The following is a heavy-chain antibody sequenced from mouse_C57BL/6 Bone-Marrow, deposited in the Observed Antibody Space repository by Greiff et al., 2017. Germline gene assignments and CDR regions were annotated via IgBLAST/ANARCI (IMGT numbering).Heavy chain of an antibody. CDR3: ARYRDDFCFDY. D-gene: IGHD2-4*01. J-gene: IGHJ2*01. Sequence: VQLQQSGAELVRPGSSVKLSCKASGYTFTSYWMHWVKQRPIQGLEWIGNIDPSDSDTHYNQKFKDKATLTVDKSSSTAYMQLSSLTSEDSAVYDCARYRDDFCFDYWGQGTTLTVSS. CDR1: GYTFTSYW. CDR2: IDPSDSDT. V-gene: IGHV1-52*01.